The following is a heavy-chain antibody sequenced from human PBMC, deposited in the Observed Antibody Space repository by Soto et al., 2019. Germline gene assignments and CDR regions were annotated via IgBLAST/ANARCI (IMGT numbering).Heavy chain of an antibody. D-gene: IGHD6-6*01. CDR3: ARASSSSSAIDY. CDR2: IYDIGSA. V-gene: IGHV4-31*03. Sequence: QVQLQESGPGLVKPSQTLSLTCTVSGESISSGGYYWSWIRQHPGKGLEWIGHIYDIGSAYYNPSLKSRVSISMDTSKNQFAMRRSSVTAADTAVYFCARASSSSSAIDYWGQGTLITVSS. CDR1: GESISSGGYY. J-gene: IGHJ4*02.